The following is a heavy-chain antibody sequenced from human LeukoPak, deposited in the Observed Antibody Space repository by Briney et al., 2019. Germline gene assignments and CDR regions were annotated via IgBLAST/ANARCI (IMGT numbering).Heavy chain of an antibody. D-gene: IGHD3-22*01. V-gene: IGHV1-2*02. Sequence: ASVKVSCKASGYTFTSYGISWVRQAPGQGLEWMGWVDPRSGATKCTQKFQGRVTMTRDTSITTVYVELNGLTFDDTAVYYCATDNDGTLDYWGQGTLVSVSS. CDR2: VDPRSGAT. CDR3: ATDNDGTLDY. CDR1: GYTFTSYG. J-gene: IGHJ4*02.